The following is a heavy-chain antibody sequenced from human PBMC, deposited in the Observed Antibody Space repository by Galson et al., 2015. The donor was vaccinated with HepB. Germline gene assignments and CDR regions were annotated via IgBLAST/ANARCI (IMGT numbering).Heavy chain of an antibody. D-gene: IGHD6-13*01. CDR1: GYTFTSYG. CDR3: ARGVKQQLVFWEYYYYGMDV. J-gene: IGHJ6*02. CDR2: ISAYNGNT. V-gene: IGHV1-18*04. Sequence: SVKVSCKASGYTFTSYGISWVRQAPGQGLEWMGWISAYNGNTNHAQKLQGRVTMTTDTSTSTAYMELRSLRSDDTAVYYCARGVKQQLVFWEYYYYGMDVWGQGTTVTVSS.